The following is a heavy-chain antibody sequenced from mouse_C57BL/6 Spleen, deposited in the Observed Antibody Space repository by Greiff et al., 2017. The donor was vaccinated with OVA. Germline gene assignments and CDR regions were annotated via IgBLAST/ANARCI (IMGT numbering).Heavy chain of an antibody. J-gene: IGHJ2*01. CDR3: ARALRLDY. D-gene: IGHD2-12*01. CDR1: GFSLTSYG. Sequence: VQLQQSGPGLVQPSQSLSITCTVSGFSLTSYGVHWVRQSPGKGLEWLGVIWSGGSTDSNAAFVSRLSISKDNSKRQVFFKMNSLQADDTAIYYCARALRLDYWGQGTTLTVSS. CDR2: IWSGGST. V-gene: IGHV2-2*01.